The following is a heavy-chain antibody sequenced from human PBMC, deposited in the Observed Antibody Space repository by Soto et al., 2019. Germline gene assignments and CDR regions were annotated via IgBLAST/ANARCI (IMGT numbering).Heavy chain of an antibody. CDR2: IYYSGST. CDR1: GGSISSGGYY. CDR3: ARRYYDSTLKRYYFDY. Sequence: QVQLQESGPGLVKPSQTLSLTCTVSGGSISSGGYYWSWIRQHPGKGLEWIGYIYYSGSTYYNPSLKSRVTISVDTSKNQFSLKLSSVTAADTAVYYCARRYYDSTLKRYYFDYWGQGTLVTVSS. V-gene: IGHV4-31*03. J-gene: IGHJ4*02. D-gene: IGHD3-22*01.